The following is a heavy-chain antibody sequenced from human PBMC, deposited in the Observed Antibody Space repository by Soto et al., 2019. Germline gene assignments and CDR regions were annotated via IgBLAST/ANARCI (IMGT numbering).Heavy chain of an antibody. J-gene: IGHJ4*02. V-gene: IGHV1-3*01. CDR2: INAGNGNT. D-gene: IGHD1-26*01. CDR1: GYTFTSYA. Sequence: GASVKVSCKASGYTFTSYAMHWVRQAPGQRLEWMGWINAGNGNTKYSQKFQGRVTITRDTSASTAYMELSSLRSEDTAVYYCAREPPYSGSFRRSFDYWGQGTLVTVSS. CDR3: AREPPYSGSFRRSFDY.